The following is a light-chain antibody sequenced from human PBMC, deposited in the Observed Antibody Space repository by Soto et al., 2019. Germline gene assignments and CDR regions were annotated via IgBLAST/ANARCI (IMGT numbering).Light chain of an antibody. Sequence: DIQMTQSPSTLSASVGDRVTITCRASQSISSSLAWYQQKPGKAPKLLIYRASSLERGVPSRFSGSGSGAEFTLTISSLQPDDFATYYCQQYNSYPRTFGQGTKLEVK. V-gene: IGKV1-5*03. CDR3: QQYNSYPRT. CDR2: RAS. CDR1: QSISSS. J-gene: IGKJ1*01.